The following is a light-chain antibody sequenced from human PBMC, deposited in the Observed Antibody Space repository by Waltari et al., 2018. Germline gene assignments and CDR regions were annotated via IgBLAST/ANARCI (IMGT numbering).Light chain of an antibody. CDR3: LQHNNYPRT. Sequence: DIQMTQSPSSLSASVGDRVTITCRASQDITNELVWFQQRPGKAPKRLIYAASSLQSGVPSRFSGSGCGTEFTLTISSLQPEDFATYYCLQHNNYPRTFGQGTKVEIK. V-gene: IGKV1-17*01. CDR2: AAS. J-gene: IGKJ1*01. CDR1: QDITNE.